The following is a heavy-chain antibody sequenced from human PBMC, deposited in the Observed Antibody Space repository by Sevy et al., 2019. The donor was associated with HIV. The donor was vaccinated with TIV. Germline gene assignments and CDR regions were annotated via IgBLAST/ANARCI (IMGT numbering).Heavy chain of an antibody. J-gene: IGHJ4*02. Sequence: GGSLRLSCAASGFTFSSYGMHWVRQAPGKGLEWVAVIWYDGSNKYYADSVKGRFTISRDNSKNTLYLQMNSLRAEDTAVYDCARDRITMVRGVITQGPFDYWGQGTLVTVSS. CDR1: GFTFSSYG. V-gene: IGHV3-33*01. CDR2: IWYDGSNK. D-gene: IGHD3-10*01. CDR3: ARDRITMVRGVITQGPFDY.